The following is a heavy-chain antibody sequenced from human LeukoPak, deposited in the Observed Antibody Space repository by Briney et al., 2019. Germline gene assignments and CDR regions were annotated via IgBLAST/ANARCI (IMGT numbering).Heavy chain of an antibody. CDR3: AKPLYGSGSFYHLDV. CDR2: ISYDGSNK. V-gene: IGHV3-30*18. D-gene: IGHD3-10*01. J-gene: IGHJ6*02. CDR1: GFTFNHYG. Sequence: GGSLRLSCASSGFTFNHYGLHWGRQAPGRGLEWVALISYDGSNKYYADSVKGRFTISRDSSKNTLYLQMNSLRAEDTAVYYCAKPLYGSGSFYHLDVWGQGTTVTVPS.